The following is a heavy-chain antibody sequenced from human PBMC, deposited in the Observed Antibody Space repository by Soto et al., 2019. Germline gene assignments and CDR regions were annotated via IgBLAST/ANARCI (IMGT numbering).Heavy chain of an antibody. D-gene: IGHD2-2*01. CDR1: GFAFNNYR. J-gene: IGHJ4*01. CDR3: AREDSIIIPAVSDF. V-gene: IGHV3-21*01. Sequence: GGSLRLSCTVSGFAFNNYRINRVRQAPGKGLEWVSSISKSDYTYYSDSVKGRFTISRDNAKNSVSLQMNTLRVEDTAVYYCAREDSIIIPAVSDFWGHGTLVTLSS. CDR2: ISKSDYT.